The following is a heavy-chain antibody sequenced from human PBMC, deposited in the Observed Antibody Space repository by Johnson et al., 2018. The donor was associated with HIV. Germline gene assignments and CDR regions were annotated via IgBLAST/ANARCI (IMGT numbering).Heavy chain of an antibody. CDR2: ISSSGSTI. V-gene: IGHV3-48*04. CDR3: ARDHSSSWYRGFGGAFDI. J-gene: IGHJ3*02. D-gene: IGHD6-13*01. Sequence: VRLVESGGGVVQPGRSRRLSCAASGFIFSSYGMHWVRQAPGKGLEWVSYISSSGSTIYYADSVQGRFTISRDNAKNSLYLQMNSLRAEDTAVYYCARDHSSSWYRGFGGAFDIWGQGTMVTVSS. CDR1: GFIFSSYG.